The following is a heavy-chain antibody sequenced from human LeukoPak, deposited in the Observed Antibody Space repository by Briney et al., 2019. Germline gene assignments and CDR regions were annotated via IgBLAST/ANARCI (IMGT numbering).Heavy chain of an antibody. CDR3: ARAVGSTDYYGVDV. CDR1: GYTFTGYY. V-gene: IGHV1-18*04. Sequence: GASVKVSCKASGYTFTGYYMHWVRQARGQGFEWMGWMSVFNGYTKYAEGFQGRVTMTTDTSTRTAHMEMRGLRPDDTAVCYCARAVGSTDYYGVDVWGQGTTVTVSS. CDR2: MSVFNGYT. J-gene: IGHJ6*02. D-gene: IGHD3-10*01.